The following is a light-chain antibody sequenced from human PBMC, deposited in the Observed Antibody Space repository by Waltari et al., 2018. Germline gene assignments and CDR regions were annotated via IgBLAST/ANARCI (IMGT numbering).Light chain of an antibody. V-gene: IGKV3-15*01. CDR1: QSVSSN. J-gene: IGKJ2*01. Sequence: EIVMTQSPATLSVSPGERATLSCRASQSVSSNLALYQQKPGQAPRLLSYVASTRATGIPARFSGSGSGTEFTLTISSLQSEDFAVYYCQQYNNWPSMYTFGQGTKLEIK. CDR3: QQYNNWPSMYT. CDR2: VAS.